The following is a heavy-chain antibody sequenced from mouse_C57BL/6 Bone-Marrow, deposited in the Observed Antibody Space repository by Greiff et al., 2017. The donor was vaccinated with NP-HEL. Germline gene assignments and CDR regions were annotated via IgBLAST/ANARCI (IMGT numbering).Heavy chain of an antibody. CDR2: INPYNGGT. D-gene: IGHD2-2*01. V-gene: IGHV1-19*01. Sequence: SGPVLVKPGASVKMSCKASGYTFTDYYMNWVKQSHGKSLEWIGVINPYNGGTSYNQKFKGKATLTVDKSSSTAYMELNSLTSEDSAVYYCASSWFYAMDYWGQGTSVTVSS. CDR1: GYTFTDYY. J-gene: IGHJ4*01. CDR3: ASSWFYAMDY.